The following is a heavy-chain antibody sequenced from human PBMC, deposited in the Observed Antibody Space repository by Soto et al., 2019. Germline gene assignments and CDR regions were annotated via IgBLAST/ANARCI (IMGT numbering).Heavy chain of an antibody. D-gene: IGHD3-9*01. Sequence: QITLKESGPTLVRPTQTLTLTCAFSGFSLSTSGVGVGWIRQPPGKALDWLAVIYWDDSKHYSPSLRSRLTITKDTSKNQVVLTMTNMDPMDTGTYYCAHKGPEDWPLDYWGQGTLVTVSS. J-gene: IGHJ4*02. CDR1: GFSLSTSGVG. V-gene: IGHV2-5*02. CDR2: IYWDDSK. CDR3: AHKGPEDWPLDY.